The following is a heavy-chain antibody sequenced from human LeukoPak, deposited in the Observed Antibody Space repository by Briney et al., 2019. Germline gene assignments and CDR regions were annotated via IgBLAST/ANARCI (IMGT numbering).Heavy chain of an antibody. D-gene: IGHD7-27*01. CDR3: AKGPTGGYYMDV. CDR2: IWYDGSNK. CDR1: GFTFSSYG. J-gene: IGHJ6*03. Sequence: GGSLRLSCAASGFTFSSYGMHWVRQAPGKGPEWVAVIWYDGSNKYYADSVKGRFTISRDNSKNTLYLQMNSLRAEDTAVYYCAKGPTGGYYMDVWGKGTTVTVSS. V-gene: IGHV3-33*06.